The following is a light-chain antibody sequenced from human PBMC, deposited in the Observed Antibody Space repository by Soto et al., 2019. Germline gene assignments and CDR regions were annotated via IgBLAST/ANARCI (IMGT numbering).Light chain of an antibody. V-gene: IGKV1-5*01. CDR1: QSISDS. Sequence: DIQMTQSPSRLSAFVGDRVTITCRASQSISDSLAWYQKRPGKAPSLLIYDASTLESGVPSRFSGSGSGTDFTLTISSLQPDDFATYYCQQFKDCLAFGQGTKVDI. CDR3: QQFKDCLA. CDR2: DAS. J-gene: IGKJ1*01.